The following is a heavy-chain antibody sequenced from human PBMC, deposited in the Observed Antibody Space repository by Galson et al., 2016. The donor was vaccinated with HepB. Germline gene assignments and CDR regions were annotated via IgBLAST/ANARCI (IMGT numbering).Heavy chain of an antibody. CDR2: ISHDGTSE. Sequence: SLRLSCAASGFTFSRFAMHWVRQAPGKGLEWVALISHDGTSEHYSDSVKGRLTISRDNSKNTLYLHIRSLAGEDTAVYYCVKGTGGVFAPSYYFDYWGPGTLVAVSS. D-gene: IGHD3-16*02. CDR3: VKGTGGVFAPSYYFDY. J-gene: IGHJ4*02. CDR1: GFTFSRFA. V-gene: IGHV3-30*04.